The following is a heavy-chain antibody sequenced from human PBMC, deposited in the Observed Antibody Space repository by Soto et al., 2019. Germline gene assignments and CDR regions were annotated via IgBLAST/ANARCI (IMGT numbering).Heavy chain of an antibody. J-gene: IGHJ6*02. CDR1: GFTFSSCA. CDR2: ISYDGSNK. V-gene: IGHV3-30-3*01. D-gene: IGHD2-15*01. Sequence: GGSLRLSCAASGFTFSSCAMHWVRQAPGKGLEWVAVISYDGSNKYYADSVKGRFTISRDNSKNTLYLQMNSLRAEDTAVYYCARDIGGYYYYYGMDVWGQGTTVTVSS. CDR3: ARDIGGYYYYYGMDV.